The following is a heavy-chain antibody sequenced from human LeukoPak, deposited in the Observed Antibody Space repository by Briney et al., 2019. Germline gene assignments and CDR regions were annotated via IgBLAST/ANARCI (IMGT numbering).Heavy chain of an antibody. V-gene: IGHV3-15*01. CDR3: TTDCGGDCYSWNAYYYYYGMDV. CDR1: GFTFSNAW. CDR2: IKSKTDGGTT. J-gene: IGHJ6*02. Sequence: GGSLRLSCVASGFTFSNAWMSWVREAPGKGLEWVGRIKSKTDGGTTDYAAPVKGRFTISRDDSKNTLYLQMNSLKTEDTAVYYCTTDCGGDCYSWNAYYYYYGMDVWGQGTTVTVSS. D-gene: IGHD2-21*02.